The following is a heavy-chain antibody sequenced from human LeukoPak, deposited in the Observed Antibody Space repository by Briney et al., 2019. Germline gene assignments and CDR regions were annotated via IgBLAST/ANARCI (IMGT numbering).Heavy chain of an antibody. CDR3: ARGKSYGDNDY. CDR2: IYSGGST. D-gene: IGHD4-17*01. CDR1: GFTLNNAW. J-gene: IGHJ4*02. V-gene: IGHV3-53*01. Sequence: PGGSLRLSCAASGFTLNNAWMSWVRQAPGKGLEWVSVIYSGGSTYYADSVKGRFTISRDNSRNTLYLQMNSLRADDTAVYYCARGKSYGDNDYWGQGTLVTVSS.